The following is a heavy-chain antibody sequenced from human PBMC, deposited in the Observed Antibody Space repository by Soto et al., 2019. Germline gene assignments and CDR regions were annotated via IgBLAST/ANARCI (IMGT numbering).Heavy chain of an antibody. J-gene: IGHJ4*02. CDR1: GYTFTSYY. CDR2: INPSGGST. V-gene: IGHV1-46*01. Sequence: ASVTVSCKASGYTFTSYYMHWVRQAPGQGLEWMGIINPSGGSTSYAQKFQGRVTMTRDTSTSTVYMELSSLRSEDTAVYYCARGGYCSSTSCYATIAVAGHALVDYWGQGTLVTVSS. D-gene: IGHD2-2*01. CDR3: ARGGYCSSTSCYATIAVAGHALVDY.